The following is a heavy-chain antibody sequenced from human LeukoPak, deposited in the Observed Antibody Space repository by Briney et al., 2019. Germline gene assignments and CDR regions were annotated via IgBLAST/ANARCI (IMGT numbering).Heavy chain of an antibody. CDR1: GFTFSSYA. D-gene: IGHD4-17*01. V-gene: IGHV3-23*01. Sequence: GGSLRLSCAVSGFTFSSYATSWVRQAPGRGLEWVSGISASGGSTYHADSVKGRFTIFRDNSKNTLNLQMNSLRAEDTAVYYCAKDPNGDYVGAFDMRGQGTLVTVSS. CDR3: AKDPNGDYVGAFDM. J-gene: IGHJ3*02. CDR2: ISASGGST.